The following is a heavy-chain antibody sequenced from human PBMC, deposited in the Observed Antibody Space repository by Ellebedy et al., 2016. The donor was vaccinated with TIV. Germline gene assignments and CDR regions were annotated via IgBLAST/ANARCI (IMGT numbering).Heavy chain of an antibody. Sequence: GGSLRLSCAAYGFTFDDYAMHWVRQAPGKGLEWVSSISGSSSYIYYADSVKGRFTISRDNAKNSLYLQMNSLRAEDTAVYYCASWDYSGSYSLLDAFDIWGQGTMVTVSS. V-gene: IGHV3-21*01. J-gene: IGHJ3*02. D-gene: IGHD1-26*01. CDR1: GFTFDDYA. CDR2: ISGSSSYI. CDR3: ASWDYSGSYSLLDAFDI.